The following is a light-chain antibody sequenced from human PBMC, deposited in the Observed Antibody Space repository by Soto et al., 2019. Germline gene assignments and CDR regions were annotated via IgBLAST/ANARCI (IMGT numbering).Light chain of an antibody. CDR1: SSDVGGYNY. V-gene: IGLV2-14*01. CDR3: SSYTSSSTLV. CDR2: EVS. J-gene: IGLJ1*01. Sequence: QSVLTQPASVSGSPGQSITISCTGTSSDVGGYNYVSWYQQHPGKAPKLMIYEVSDRPSGVSNRFSGSKSGNTASLTISGLQAEDEADYYCSSYTSSSTLVFGPGTKVTVL.